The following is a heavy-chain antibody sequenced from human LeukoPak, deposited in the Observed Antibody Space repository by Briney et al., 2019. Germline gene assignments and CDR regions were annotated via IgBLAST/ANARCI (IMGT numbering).Heavy chain of an antibody. CDR3: AKDVESSSWYVARYGMDV. J-gene: IGHJ6*01. CDR2: IIPIFGTA. V-gene: IGHV1-69*13. D-gene: IGHD6-13*01. Sequence: SVKVSCKASGGTFSSYAISWVRQAPGQGLEWMGGIIPIFGTANYAQKFQGRVTITADESTSTAYMELSSLRSEDTAVYYCAKDVESSSWYVARYGMDVWGPGTTVTVSS. CDR1: GGTFSSYA.